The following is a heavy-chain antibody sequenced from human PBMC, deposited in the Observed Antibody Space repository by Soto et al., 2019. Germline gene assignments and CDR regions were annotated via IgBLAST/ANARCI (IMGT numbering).Heavy chain of an antibody. CDR2: IYYSGST. CDR1: GGSISSSNYY. V-gene: IGHV4-39*07. CDR3: ARDDLSFTNWFDP. Sequence: SETLSLTCTVSGGSISSSNYYWGWIRQPPGKGLEWIGSIYYSGSTYYNPSLKSRVTISVDTSKNQFSLKLSSVTAADTAVYYCARDDLSFTNWFDPWGQRTPVTVSS. D-gene: IGHD3-16*01. J-gene: IGHJ5*02.